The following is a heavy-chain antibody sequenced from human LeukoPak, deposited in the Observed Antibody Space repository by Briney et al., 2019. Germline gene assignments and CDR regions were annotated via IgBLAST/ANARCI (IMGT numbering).Heavy chain of an antibody. V-gene: IGHV3-33*08. J-gene: IGHJ3*02. CDR1: GFTFSSYA. CDR2: IWYDGSNK. Sequence: GRSLRLSCAASGFTFSSYAMHWVRQAPGKGLEWVAVIWYDGSNKYYADSVKGRFTISRDNSKNTLYLQMNSLRAEDTAVYYCARDPGDYYGSGSSDAFDIWGQGTMVTVSS. D-gene: IGHD3-10*01. CDR3: ARDPGDYYGSGSSDAFDI.